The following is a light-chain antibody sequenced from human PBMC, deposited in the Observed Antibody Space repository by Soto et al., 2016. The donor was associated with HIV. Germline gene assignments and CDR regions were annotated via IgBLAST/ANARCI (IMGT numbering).Light chain of an antibody. CDR2: DDS. V-gene: IGLV3-21*03. CDR3: QVWDSSLDLWV. J-gene: IGLJ3*02. Sequence: SYELTQPPSLSVAPRKTARITCGGNNVGSKSVQWYQQKPGQAPILVLYDDSDRPSGIPERFSGSNSGDTATLTISRVEAGDEADYYCQVWDSSLDLWVFGGGTKLTVL. CDR1: NVGSKS.